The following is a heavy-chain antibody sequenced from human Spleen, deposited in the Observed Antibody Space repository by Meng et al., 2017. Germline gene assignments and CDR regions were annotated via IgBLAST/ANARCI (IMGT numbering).Heavy chain of an antibody. CDR3: VRSSGWVRTGFDP. CDR2: IDHSGIT. J-gene: IGHJ5*02. CDR1: GGSISTSGYY. V-gene: IGHV4-39*01. D-gene: IGHD6-19*01. Sequence: QPQLQESGPGLVKPSEALSLTCSVSGGSISTSGYYWGWIRQPPGKGLEWIGSIDHSGITYYTPSLKSRVTVSIDTSKSQFSLKLTSATAADTAVYYCVRSSGWVRTGFDPWGQGTLVTVSS.